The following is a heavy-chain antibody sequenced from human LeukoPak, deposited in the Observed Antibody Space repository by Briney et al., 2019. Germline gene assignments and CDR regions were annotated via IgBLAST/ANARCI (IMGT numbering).Heavy chain of an antibody. Sequence: GSLRLSCVASGFTFSTYGMHWVRQAPGKGLEWVAVISYDGKNQYYADSVKGRFTISRDNSRNTLHLQMNSLRVEDTAVYYCARDRSPTMYYYYGMDVWGQGTTVTVSS. CDR1: GFTFSTYG. CDR2: ISYDGKNQ. D-gene: IGHD3-10*01. J-gene: IGHJ6*02. V-gene: IGHV3-30*03. CDR3: ARDRSPTMYYYYGMDV.